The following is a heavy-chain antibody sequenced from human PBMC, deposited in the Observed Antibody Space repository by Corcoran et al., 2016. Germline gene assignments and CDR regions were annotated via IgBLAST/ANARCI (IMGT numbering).Heavy chain of an antibody. J-gene: IGHJ6*02. D-gene: IGHD1-26*01. CDR1: GGTFSSYA. Sequence: QVQLVQSGAEVKKPGSSVKVSCKASGGTFSSYAISWVRQAPGQGLEWMGGIIPIFGTANYAQKFQGRVRITADESTSTAYMELSSLRSEDTAVYYCARGEVGATTHYYYYYGMDVWGQGTTVTVSS. CDR2: IIPIFGTA. V-gene: IGHV1-69*01. CDR3: ARGEVGATTHYYYYYGMDV.